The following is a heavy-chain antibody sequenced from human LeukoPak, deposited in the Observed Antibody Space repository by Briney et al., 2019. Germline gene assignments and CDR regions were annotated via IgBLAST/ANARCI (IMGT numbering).Heavy chain of an antibody. Sequence: SETLSLTCAVYGGSFSGYYWSWIRQPPGNGLEWIGEINRSGSTNYNPSLKSRVTISVGTSKNQFSLKLSSVTAADTAVYYCARGPLRYFDWLLRVEAFDIWGQGTMVTVSS. D-gene: IGHD3-9*01. CDR1: GGSFSGYY. CDR2: INRSGST. J-gene: IGHJ3*02. CDR3: ARGPLRYFDWLLRVEAFDI. V-gene: IGHV4-34*01.